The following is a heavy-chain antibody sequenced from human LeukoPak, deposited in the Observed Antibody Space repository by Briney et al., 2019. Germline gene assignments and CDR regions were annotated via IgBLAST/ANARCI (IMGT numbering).Heavy chain of an antibody. V-gene: IGHV3-30-3*01. CDR3: ARGYCSGGSCEQAVRFSLDY. CDR1: GFTFSSYA. J-gene: IGHJ4*02. Sequence: GGSLRLSCAASGFTFSSYAMHWVRQAPGKGLEWVAVISYDGSNKYYADSVKGRFTISRDNSKNTLYLQMNSLRAEDTAVYYCARGYCSGGSCEQAVRFSLDYWGQGTLVTVSS. D-gene: IGHD2-15*01. CDR2: ISYDGSNK.